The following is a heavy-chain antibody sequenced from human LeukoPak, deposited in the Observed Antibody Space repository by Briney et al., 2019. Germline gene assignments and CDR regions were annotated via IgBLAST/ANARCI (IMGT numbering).Heavy chain of an antibody. Sequence: GGSLRLSCAASGFTVSSNYMSWVRQAPGKGLEWVSVIYSGGSTYYADSVKGRFTISRDNSKNTLYLQMNSLRAEDTAVYYCARDDPDYYYYYMDVWGRGTTVTVSS. J-gene: IGHJ6*03. CDR2: IYSGGST. CDR1: GFTVSSNY. CDR3: ARDDPDYYYYYMDV. V-gene: IGHV3-53*01.